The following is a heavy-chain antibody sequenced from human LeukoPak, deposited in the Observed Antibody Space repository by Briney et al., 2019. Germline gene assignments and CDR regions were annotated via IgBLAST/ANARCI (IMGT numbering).Heavy chain of an antibody. J-gene: IGHJ3*02. CDR1: GFSFSTSW. Sequence: GGSLRLSCVASGFSFSTSWMSWVRQAPGKGLEWVANIKQDGSETYYVDSVRGRFTISRDNAKKSLFLQMNSLRAEDTAVYYCARDIPGSSGHFNDAFDIWGQGTMVTVSS. D-gene: IGHD3-22*01. CDR3: ARDIPGSSGHFNDAFDI. CDR2: IKQDGSET. V-gene: IGHV3-7*01.